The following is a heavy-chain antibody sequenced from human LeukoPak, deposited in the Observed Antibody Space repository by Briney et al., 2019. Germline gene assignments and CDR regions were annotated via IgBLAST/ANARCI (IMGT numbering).Heavy chain of an antibody. Sequence: GGSLRLSCAASGFTFSNAWMSWVRQAPGKGLEWVGRIKSKTGGGTTDYAAPVKGRFTISRDDSKNTLYLQMNSLKTEDTAVYYCTTGQWLAQYYFDYWGQGTLVTVSS. J-gene: IGHJ4*02. CDR3: TTGQWLAQYYFDY. CDR1: GFTFSNAW. CDR2: IKSKTGGGTT. V-gene: IGHV3-15*01. D-gene: IGHD6-19*01.